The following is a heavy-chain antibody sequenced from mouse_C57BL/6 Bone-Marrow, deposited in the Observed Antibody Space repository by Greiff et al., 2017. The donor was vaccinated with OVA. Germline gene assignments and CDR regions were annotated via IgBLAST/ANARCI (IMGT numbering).Heavy chain of an antibody. Sequence: EVMLVESGGDLVKPGGSLKLSCAASGFTFSSYGMSWVRQTPDKRLEWVATLSSGGSYTYYPDSVKGRFTISRDNAKNTLYLQMSSLKSEDTAMYYCARPWVAYWGQGTLVTVSA. CDR1: GFTFSSYG. J-gene: IGHJ3*01. CDR2: LSSGGSYT. V-gene: IGHV5-6*01. CDR3: ARPWVAY.